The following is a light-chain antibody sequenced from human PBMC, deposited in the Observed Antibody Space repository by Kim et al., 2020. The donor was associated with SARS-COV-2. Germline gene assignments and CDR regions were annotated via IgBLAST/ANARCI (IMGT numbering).Light chain of an antibody. V-gene: IGLV3-21*04. Sequence: RGKTARITCGGNNIGSKRVHWYQQKPGQAPVLVIYYDSDRPSGIPERFSGSNSGNTATLTISRVEAGDEADYYCQVWDSSSDHVVFGGGTQLTVL. J-gene: IGLJ2*01. CDR2: YDS. CDR1: NIGSKR. CDR3: QVWDSSSDHVV.